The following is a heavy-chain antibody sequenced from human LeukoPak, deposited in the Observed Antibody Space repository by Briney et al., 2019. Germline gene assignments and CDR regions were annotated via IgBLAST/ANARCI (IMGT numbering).Heavy chain of an antibody. CDR2: IWYDGSNK. CDR1: GFTFDDYG. D-gene: IGHD2-2*01. CDR3: ARPIAGCSSTSCYLDY. J-gene: IGHJ4*02. Sequence: GGSLRLSCAASGFTFDDYGMSWVRQAPGKGLEWVAFIWYDGSNKYYADSVKGRFTISRDNSKNTLYLQMNSLRAEDTAVYNCARPIAGCSSTSCYLDYWGQGTLVTVSS. V-gene: IGHV3-33*08.